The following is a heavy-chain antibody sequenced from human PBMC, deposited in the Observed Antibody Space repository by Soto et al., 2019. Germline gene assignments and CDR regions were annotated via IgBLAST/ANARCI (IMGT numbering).Heavy chain of an antibody. D-gene: IGHD3-22*01. Sequence: GGSLRLSCAASGFTFIIYAMSWVRQAPGNGLEWVSAISGSGGSTYYAASVKGRFTISRDNYKNTLYLQMNSLRAEDTAVYYCAKDGAPRAYSYDSSGDGDFDIWGPGTMVTVSS. CDR3: AKDGAPRAYSYDSSGDGDFDI. J-gene: IGHJ3*02. V-gene: IGHV3-23*01. CDR2: ISGSGGST. CDR1: GFTFIIYA.